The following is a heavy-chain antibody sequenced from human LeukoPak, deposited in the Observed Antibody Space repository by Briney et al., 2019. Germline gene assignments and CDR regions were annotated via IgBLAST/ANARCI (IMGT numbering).Heavy chain of an antibody. V-gene: IGHV1-2*02. CDR2: INPNSGGT. Sequence: ASVKVSCKASGYTFTGYYMHWARQAPGQGLEWMGWINPNSGGTNYAQKFQGRVTMTRDTSISTAYMELSRLRSDDTAVYYCATHYDSSGYLIDAFDIWGQGTMVTVSS. CDR1: GYTFTGYY. CDR3: ATHYDSSGYLIDAFDI. D-gene: IGHD3-22*01. J-gene: IGHJ3*02.